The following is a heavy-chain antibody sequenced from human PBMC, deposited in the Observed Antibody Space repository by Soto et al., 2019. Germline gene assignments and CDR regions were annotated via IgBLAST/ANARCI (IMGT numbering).Heavy chain of an antibody. CDR1: GYTFTNYG. V-gene: IGHV1-18*01. CDR3: ARGVGSGSYYTQYNWFDP. J-gene: IGHJ5*02. CDR2: INVYNGNT. D-gene: IGHD3-10*01. Sequence: QVQLVQSGGEVKKPGASVRVSCKASGYTFTNYGISWVRQAPGQGLEWMGWINVYNGNTKYAQKVQGRVTMTTDTSTSTADMELRRLRTDDTAVYYCARGVGSGSYYTQYNWFDPWGQGTLVTVSS.